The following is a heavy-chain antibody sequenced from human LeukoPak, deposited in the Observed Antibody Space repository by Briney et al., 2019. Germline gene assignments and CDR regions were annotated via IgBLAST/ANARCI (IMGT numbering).Heavy chain of an antibody. CDR3: ARDLRDTLDY. CDR2: IYYSGST. J-gene: IGHJ4*02. D-gene: IGHD5-18*01. V-gene: IGHV4-59*12. Sequence: SETLSLTCTVSGGSISSYYWSWIRQPPGKGLEWIGYIYYSGSTNYNPSLKSRVTMSVDTSKNQFSLKLSSVTAADTAVYYCARDLRDTLDYWGQGTLVTVSS. CDR1: GGSISSYY.